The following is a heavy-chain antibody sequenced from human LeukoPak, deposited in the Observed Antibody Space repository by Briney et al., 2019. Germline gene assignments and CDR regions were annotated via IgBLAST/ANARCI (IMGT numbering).Heavy chain of an antibody. Sequence: ASVKASCKASGGTFSSYAISWVRQAPGQGLEWMGGIIPIFGTANYAQKFQGRVTITADESTSTAYMELSSLRSEDTAVYYCARADGITMVRGVIRNWFDPWGQGTLVTVSS. V-gene: IGHV1-69*13. CDR2: IIPIFGTA. CDR1: GGTFSSYA. CDR3: ARADGITMVRGVIRNWFDP. D-gene: IGHD3-10*01. J-gene: IGHJ5*02.